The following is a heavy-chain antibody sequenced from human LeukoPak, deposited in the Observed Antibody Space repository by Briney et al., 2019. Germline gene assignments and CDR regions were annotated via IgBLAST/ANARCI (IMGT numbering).Heavy chain of an antibody. J-gene: IGHJ3*02. V-gene: IGHV4-39*01. CDR2: IYYSGST. D-gene: IGHD6-6*01. CDR3: ARRGDSSSSRAFDI. CDR1: GGSISSSSYY. Sequence: SETLSLTCTVSGGSISSSSYYWGWIRQPPGKGLEWIGCIYYSGSTYYNPSLKSRVTISVDTFKNQFSLKLSSVTAADTAVYYCARRGDSSSSRAFDIWGQGTMVTVSS.